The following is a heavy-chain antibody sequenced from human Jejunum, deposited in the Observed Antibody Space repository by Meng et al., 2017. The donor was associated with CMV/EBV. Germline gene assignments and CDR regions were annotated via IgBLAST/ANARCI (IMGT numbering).Heavy chain of an antibody. D-gene: IGHD2-21*01. V-gene: IGHV1-2*02. CDR3: ARENAYCGGACPSSWFDP. CDR2: ISPHSGGT. J-gene: IGHJ5*02. Sequence: FIGYYIHWVRQAPGQGLEWMGWISPHSGGTKYAQKFQGRVTMTRDTSISTAYMEVTRLSSDDTAVYYCARENAYCGGACPSSWFDPWGQGTLVTSPQ. CDR1: FIGYY.